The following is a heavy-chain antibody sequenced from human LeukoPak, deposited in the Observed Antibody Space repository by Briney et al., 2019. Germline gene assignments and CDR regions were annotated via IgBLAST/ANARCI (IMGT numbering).Heavy chain of an antibody. D-gene: IGHD6-13*01. V-gene: IGHV4-59*12. CDR1: GGSISSYY. CDR3: ARDPYGQLDWFDP. J-gene: IGHJ5*02. CDR2: IYYSGST. Sequence: PSETLSLTCTVSGGSISSYYWNWIRQPPGKGLEWIGYIYYSGSTYYNPSLKSRVTMSVDTSKNQFSLKLSSVTAADTAVYYCARDPYGQLDWFDPWGQGTLVTVSS.